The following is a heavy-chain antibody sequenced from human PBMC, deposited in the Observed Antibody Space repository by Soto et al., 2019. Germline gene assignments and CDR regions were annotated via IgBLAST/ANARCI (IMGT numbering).Heavy chain of an antibody. CDR3: ARRTNPRRSWYESPYYFDY. J-gene: IGHJ4*02. D-gene: IGHD6-13*01. CDR1: GGSISSGGYY. Sequence: SETLSLTCTVSGGSISSGGYYWSWIRQHPGKGLEWIGYIYYSGSTYYNPSLKSRVTISVDTSKNQFSLKLSSVTAADTAVYYCARRTNPRRSWYESPYYFDYWGQGTLVTVSS. CDR2: IYYSGST. V-gene: IGHV4-31*03.